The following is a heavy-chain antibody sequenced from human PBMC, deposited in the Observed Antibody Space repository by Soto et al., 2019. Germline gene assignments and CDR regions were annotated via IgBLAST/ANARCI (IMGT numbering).Heavy chain of an antibody. CDR2: ISSRSDI. J-gene: IGHJ6*02. CDR1: GFTFSTYS. CDR3: AREYTAWPLAYGLDV. Sequence: SLRLSCVGSGFTFSTYSINWVRQAPGKGLEWISSISSRSDIYYADSVKGRFTISRDNAKNSVSLQMNSLRAEDTAVYYCAREYTAWPLAYGLDVWGQGTTVTVSS. D-gene: IGHD2-2*02. V-gene: IGHV3-21*01.